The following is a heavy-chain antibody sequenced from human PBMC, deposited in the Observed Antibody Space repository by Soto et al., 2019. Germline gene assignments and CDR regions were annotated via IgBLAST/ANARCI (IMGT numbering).Heavy chain of an antibody. CDR1: GFTFSSYD. CDR2: IGTAGDT. J-gene: IGHJ3*02. V-gene: IGHV3-13*01. Sequence: EVQLVESGGGWVQPGGSLRPSCAASGFTFSSYDMHWVRQATGKGLEWVSAIGTAGDTYYPGSVKGRFTISRENAKNSLYLQMNSLRAGDTAVYYCARGPTEYCSGGSCYRDGAFDIWGQGTMVTVSS. D-gene: IGHD2-15*01. CDR3: ARGPTEYCSGGSCYRDGAFDI.